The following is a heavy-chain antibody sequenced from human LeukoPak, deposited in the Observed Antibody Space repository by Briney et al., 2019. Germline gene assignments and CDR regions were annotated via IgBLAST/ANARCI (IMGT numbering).Heavy chain of an antibody. CDR1: GFTFSSYA. CDR3: ISSDSGYDSPDY. D-gene: IGHD5-12*01. Sequence: GGSLRLSCAASGFTFSSYAMSWVRQAPGKGLEWVSVIYSGGSTYYADSVKGRFTISRDNSKNTLYLQMNSLRAEDTAVYYCISSDSGYDSPDYWGQGTLVTVSS. V-gene: IGHV3-53*01. CDR2: IYSGGST. J-gene: IGHJ4*02.